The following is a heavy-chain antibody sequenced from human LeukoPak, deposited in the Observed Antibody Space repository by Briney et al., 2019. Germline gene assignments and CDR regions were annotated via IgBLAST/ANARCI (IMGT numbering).Heavy chain of an antibody. CDR2: IYSGGST. V-gene: IGHV3-53*01. CDR3: AGTYYYDKGAFDI. D-gene: IGHD3-22*01. CDR1: GFTVSSNY. Sequence: GGSLRLSCAASGFTVSSNYMSWVRQAPGKGLEWVSVIYSGGSTYYADSVKGRFTISRDNSKNTLYLQMNSLRAEDTAVYYCAGTYYYDKGAFDIWGQGTMVTVSS. J-gene: IGHJ3*02.